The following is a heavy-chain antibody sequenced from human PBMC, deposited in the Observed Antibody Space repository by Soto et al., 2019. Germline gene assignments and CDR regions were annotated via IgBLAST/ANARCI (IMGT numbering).Heavy chain of an antibody. CDR3: ARRPEGEIDAFDI. J-gene: IGHJ3*02. V-gene: IGHV4-39*01. CDR2: IYYSGST. CDR1: GGSISSSSYY. D-gene: IGHD1-26*01. Sequence: SETLSLTCTVSGGSISSSSYYWGWIRQPPGKGLEWIGSIYYSGSTYYNPSLKSRVTISVDTSKNQFSLKLSSVTTADTAVYYCARRPEGEIDAFDIWGQGTMVTVSS.